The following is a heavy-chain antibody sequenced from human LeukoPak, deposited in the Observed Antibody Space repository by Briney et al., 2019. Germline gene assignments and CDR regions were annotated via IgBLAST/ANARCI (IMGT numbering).Heavy chain of an antibody. D-gene: IGHD3-3*01. Sequence: SETLSLTCTVSGGSINSYYWSWIRQPPGKGLEWIGYIYYSGSPNYNPSLKSRVTISVDTSKNQFSLKLSSVTAADTAVYYCARAALTIFGVVDYMDVWGKGTTVTVSS. V-gene: IGHV4-59*01. CDR1: GGSINSYY. J-gene: IGHJ6*03. CDR3: ARAALTIFGVVDYMDV. CDR2: IYYSGSP.